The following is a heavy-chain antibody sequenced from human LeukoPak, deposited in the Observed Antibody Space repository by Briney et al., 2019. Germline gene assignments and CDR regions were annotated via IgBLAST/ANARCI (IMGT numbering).Heavy chain of an antibody. V-gene: IGHV4-30-4*01. Sequence: SQTLSLTCTVSGGSISSGDYYWSWIRQPPGKGLEWIRYIYYSGSTYYNPSLKSRVTISVDTSKNQFSLKLSSVTAADTAVYYCAREGGEVVPAARMVITHWGQGTLVTVSS. CDR3: AREGGEVVPAARMVITH. CDR1: GGSISSGDYY. D-gene: IGHD2-2*01. CDR2: IYYSGST. J-gene: IGHJ4*02.